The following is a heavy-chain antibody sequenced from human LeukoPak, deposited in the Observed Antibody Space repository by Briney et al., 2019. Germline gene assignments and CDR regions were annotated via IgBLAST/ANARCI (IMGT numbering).Heavy chain of an antibody. D-gene: IGHD1-14*01. CDR3: ARDHNRGFDY. J-gene: IGHJ4*02. CDR1: GFTFSTYS. V-gene: IGHV3-48*04. Sequence: PGGSLRLSCEASGFTFSTYSMNWVRQAPGKGLEWVSYISNDDIFYADSVEGRFTISRDNAKSSVYLQMNSLRADDTAVYYCARDHNRGFDYWGRGTLVSVSS. CDR2: ISNDDI.